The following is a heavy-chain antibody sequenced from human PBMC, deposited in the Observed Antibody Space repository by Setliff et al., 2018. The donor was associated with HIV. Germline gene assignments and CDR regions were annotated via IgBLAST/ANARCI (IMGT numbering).Heavy chain of an antibody. D-gene: IGHD2-15*01. V-gene: IGHV4-59*03. J-gene: IGHJ4*02. CDR1: GDSISRYY. CDR2: VYHSGTT. CDR3: ARVALLNDHILTAPEYVDI. Sequence: SETLSLTCSVSGDSISRYYWSWIRQSPARGLEWIGYVYHSGTTNFNPSLKSRVTMSLDTSRSQLSLNLRSVTAADTGVYYCARVALLNDHILTAPEYVDIWGQGTQFTVSS.